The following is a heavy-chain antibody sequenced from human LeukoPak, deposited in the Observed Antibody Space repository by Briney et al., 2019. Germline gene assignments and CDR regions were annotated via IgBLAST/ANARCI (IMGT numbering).Heavy chain of an antibody. J-gene: IGHJ4*02. CDR2: IIPIFVTA. CDR1: GCTFSGYA. V-gene: IGHV1-69*13. CDR3: ARALNEMTRKRCRGGSCWEVLN. Sequence: EASVKVSCKASGCTFSGYAISWVRQAPGQGLEWMGGIIPIFVTANYAQKFQGRVTITADESTSTAYMELSSLSSEDPDVYYCARALNEMTRKRCRGGSCWEVLNWGQGTLVTVSS. D-gene: IGHD2-15*01.